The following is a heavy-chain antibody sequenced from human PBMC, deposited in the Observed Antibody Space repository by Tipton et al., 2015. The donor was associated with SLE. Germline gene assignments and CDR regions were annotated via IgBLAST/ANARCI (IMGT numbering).Heavy chain of an antibody. CDR3: VRRSRDYLAFDV. CDR1: GDSLISSH. V-gene: IGHV4-4*07. D-gene: IGHD3-10*01. J-gene: IGHJ3*01. CDR2: IYNGGST. Sequence: TLSLTCTVSGDSLISSHWTWIRQPAGKGLEWIGRIYNGGSTNYNPSLKSRVTISVDTSKNQFSLKLSSVTAADTAVYYCVRRSRDYLAFDVWGQGTGVSVSS.